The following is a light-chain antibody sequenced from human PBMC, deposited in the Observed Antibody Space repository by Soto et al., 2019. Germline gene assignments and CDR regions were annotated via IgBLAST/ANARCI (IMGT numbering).Light chain of an antibody. CDR2: GAS. V-gene: IGKV3-20*01. J-gene: IGKJ3*01. CDR1: QSVSSTY. CDR3: QEYGSSPKFT. Sequence: EIALTQSPGTLSLSPGERATLSCRASQSVSSTYLAWYQQKPGQAPRLLIYGASNRATGIPDRFSGSGSGADFTLTISRLEPEDFAVYYCQEYGSSPKFTFGPGTTVDIK.